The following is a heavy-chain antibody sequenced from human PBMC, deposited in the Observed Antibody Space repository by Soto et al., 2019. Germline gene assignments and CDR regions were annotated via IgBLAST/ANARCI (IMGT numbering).Heavy chain of an antibody. CDR1: GFTFTSYS. Sequence: PGGSLRLSCAASGFTFTSYSMNWVRQAPGQGLEWVSYITSKSTTIKYADSVKGRFTVSRDNAKNSLYLQMNSLRAEDTAVYYCAKGGRYYSFDPWGQGTLVTVSS. CDR2: ITSKSTTI. D-gene: IGHD3-22*01. J-gene: IGHJ5*02. V-gene: IGHV3-48*01. CDR3: AKGGRYYSFDP.